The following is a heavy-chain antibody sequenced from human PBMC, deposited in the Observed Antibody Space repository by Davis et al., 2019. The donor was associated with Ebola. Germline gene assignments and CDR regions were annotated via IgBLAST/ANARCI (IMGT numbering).Heavy chain of an antibody. CDR2: INPSGGST. Sequence: ASVTVSCKASGYTFTSYYMHWVRQAPGQGLEWMGIINPSGGSTSYAQKFQGRVTMTRDTSTSTVYMELSSLRSEDTAVYYCAREVVVVVAATPVTFYYYGMDVWGQGTTVTVSS. J-gene: IGHJ6*02. V-gene: IGHV1-46*01. CDR3: AREVVVVVAATPVTFYYYGMDV. D-gene: IGHD2-15*01. CDR1: GYTFTSYY.